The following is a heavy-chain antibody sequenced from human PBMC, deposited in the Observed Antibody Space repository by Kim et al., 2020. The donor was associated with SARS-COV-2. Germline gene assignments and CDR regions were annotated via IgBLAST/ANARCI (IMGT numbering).Heavy chain of an antibody. Sequence: SETLSLTCTVSGGSISSSSYYWGWIRQPPGKGLEWIGSIYYSGSTYYNPSLKSRVTISVDTSKNQFSLKLSSVTAADTAVYYCASLAQVDIVDTIFRRPNMDVWGQGTTVTVSS. V-gene: IGHV4-39*01. CDR1: GGSISSSSYY. D-gene: IGHD5-12*01. CDR2: IYYSGST. J-gene: IGHJ6*02. CDR3: ASLAQVDIVDTIFRRPNMDV.